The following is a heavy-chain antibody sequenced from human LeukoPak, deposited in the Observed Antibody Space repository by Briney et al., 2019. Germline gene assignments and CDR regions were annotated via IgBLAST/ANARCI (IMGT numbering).Heavy chain of an antibody. J-gene: IGHJ4*02. Sequence: GGSLRLSCAASGFTFSSYAMSWVRQAPGKGLEWVSIIYSDGSTYYADSVKGRFTISRDTSKNTLFLQMNSLRAEDTAVYYCARIYSGSHYSWGQGTLVTISS. V-gene: IGHV3-53*01. CDR1: GFTFSSYA. D-gene: IGHD1-26*01. CDR2: IYSDGST. CDR3: ARIYSGSHYS.